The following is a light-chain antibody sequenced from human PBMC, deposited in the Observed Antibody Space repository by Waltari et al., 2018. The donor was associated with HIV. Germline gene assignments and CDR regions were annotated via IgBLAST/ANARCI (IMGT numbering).Light chain of an antibody. J-gene: IGKJ4*01. CDR1: QDISSY. V-gene: IGKV1-33*01. CDR3: QQYDNLLT. CDR2: DAS. Sequence: DIQMTQSPSSLSASVGDSVTITCQASQDISSYLHWYQQKPGKAPKLLIYDASNLETGVPSRFSGSGSGTDFTFTISSLQPEDIATYYCQQYDNLLTFGGGPRWRSN.